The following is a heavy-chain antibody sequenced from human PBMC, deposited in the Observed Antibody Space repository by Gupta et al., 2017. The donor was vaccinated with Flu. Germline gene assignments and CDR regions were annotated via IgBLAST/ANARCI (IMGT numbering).Heavy chain of an antibody. J-gene: IGHJ4*02. Sequence: QVQLVQSGAEVKKPGSSVKVSCKASGVTFSSYAISWVRQAPGQGLEWMGGIIPIFGTANYAQKFQGRVTITADKSTSTAYMELSSLRSEDTAVYYCASLSYYGSGSYYNFDYWGQGTLVTVSS. CDR3: ASLSYYGSGSYYNFDY. D-gene: IGHD3-10*01. CDR1: GVTFSSYA. V-gene: IGHV1-69*06. CDR2: IIPIFGTA.